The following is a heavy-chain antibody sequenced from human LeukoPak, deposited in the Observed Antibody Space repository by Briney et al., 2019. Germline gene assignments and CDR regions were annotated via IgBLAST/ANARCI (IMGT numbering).Heavy chain of an antibody. CDR3: ARDRLYYFDF. D-gene: IGHD2-21*02. J-gene: IGHJ4*02. CDR2: IYYSGSA. CDR1: GASISTYY. Sequence: SETLSLTCTVSGASISTYYWSWIRQSPGKGLEWIGYIYYSGSANYSPSLKSRVTISVDTSKNQFSLKLSSVTAADTAVYYCARDRLYYFDFWGQGTLVTVSS. V-gene: IGHV4-59*01.